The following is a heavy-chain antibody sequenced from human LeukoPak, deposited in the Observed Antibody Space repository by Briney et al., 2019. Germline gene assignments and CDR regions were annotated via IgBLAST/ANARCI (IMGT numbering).Heavy chain of an antibody. CDR3: ARQWYSSGWDWKHNWYFDL. CDR1: GGSISSYY. V-gene: IGHV4-4*07. Sequence: ETLSLTCTVSGGSISSYYWSWLRQPAGKGLEWIGRIYTSGSTNYNPSLKSRVTISVDTSKNQFSLKLSSVTAADTAVYYCARQWYSSGWDWKHNWYFDLWGRGTLVTVSS. D-gene: IGHD6-19*01. CDR2: IYTSGST. J-gene: IGHJ2*01.